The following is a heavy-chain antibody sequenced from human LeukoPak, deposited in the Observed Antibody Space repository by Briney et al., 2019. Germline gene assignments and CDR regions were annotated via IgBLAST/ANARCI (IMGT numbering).Heavy chain of an antibody. D-gene: IGHD3-16*01. CDR1: EFIFDDYA. CDR2: FSWKRGSI. J-gene: IGHJ2*01. CDR3: AKDVFDFGGYFDL. V-gene: IGHV3-9*01. Sequence: PGRSLRLSCAPWEFIFDDYAMHGARHAPGRGLEWVLGFSWKRGSIGYADSVKGRFTISRDNAKNSLYLQMNSLRAEDTAFYYCAKDVFDFGGYFDLWGRGTLVTVSS.